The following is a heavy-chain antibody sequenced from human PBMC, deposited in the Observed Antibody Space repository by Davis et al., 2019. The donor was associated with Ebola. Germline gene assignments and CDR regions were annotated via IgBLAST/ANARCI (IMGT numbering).Heavy chain of an antibody. J-gene: IGHJ5*02. Sequence: AASVKVSCKASGYSFSSYVIHWVRQAPGQRLEWMGWVSAANGITKYSEKLQGRVTITRDTSASTVYLELTSLTSEDTAFYYCARNGRAHGSSWYGWFDTWGQGTLVTVSS. CDR2: VSAANGIT. CDR3: ARNGRAHGSSWYGWFDT. D-gene: IGHD6-13*01. CDR1: GYSFSSYV. V-gene: IGHV1-3*01.